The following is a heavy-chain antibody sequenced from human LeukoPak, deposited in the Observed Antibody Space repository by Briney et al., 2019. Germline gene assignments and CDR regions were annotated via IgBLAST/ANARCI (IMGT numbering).Heavy chain of an antibody. CDR3: AREAPYCSGGSCYFDY. CDR2: ISLDGNNE. CDR1: GFTFRNYY. J-gene: IGHJ4*02. V-gene: IGHV3-30-3*01. D-gene: IGHD2-15*01. Sequence: GGSLRLSCAASGFTFRNYYMHWVRQAPGKGLEWVAVISLDGNNEYYADSVKGRFSLSRDNSMNTLYLQLNSLRTEDTAMYYCAREAPYCSGGSCYFDYWGQGALVTVSS.